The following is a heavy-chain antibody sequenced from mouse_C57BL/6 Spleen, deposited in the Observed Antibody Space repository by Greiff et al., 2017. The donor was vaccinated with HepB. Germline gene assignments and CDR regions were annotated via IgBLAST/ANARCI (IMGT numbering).Heavy chain of an antibody. D-gene: IGHD2-2*01. Sequence: VQLQQPGAELVKPGASVKLSCKASGYTFTSYWMHWVKQRPGQGLEWIGMIHPNSGSTNYNEKFKSKATLTVDKSSSTAYMQLSSLTSEDSAVYYCARGGYDVGAWFAYWGQGTLVTVSA. CDR2: IHPNSGST. V-gene: IGHV1-64*01. CDR1: GYTFTSYW. CDR3: ARGGYDVGAWFAY. J-gene: IGHJ3*01.